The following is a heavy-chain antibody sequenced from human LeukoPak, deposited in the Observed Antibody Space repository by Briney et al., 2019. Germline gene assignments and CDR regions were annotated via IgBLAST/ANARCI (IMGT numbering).Heavy chain of an antibody. Sequence: GRSLRLSCAASGFTFSSYGMHWVRQAPGKGLEWVAVISYDGSNKYYADSVKGRFTISRDNSKNTLYLQMNSLRAEDTAAYYCARERGGEMEYYFDYWGQGTLVTVSS. V-gene: IGHV3-30*03. CDR1: GFTFSSYG. J-gene: IGHJ4*02. CDR2: ISYDGSNK. CDR3: ARERGGEMEYYFDY. D-gene: IGHD5-24*01.